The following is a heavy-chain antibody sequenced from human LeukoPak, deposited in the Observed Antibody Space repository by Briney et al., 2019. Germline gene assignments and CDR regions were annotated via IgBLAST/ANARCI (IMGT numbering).Heavy chain of an antibody. D-gene: IGHD3-10*01. CDR1: GFTVGSNY. CDR2: MYSGGKT. CDR3: ARDSWFGGSN. J-gene: IGHJ4*02. V-gene: IGHV3-53*05. Sequence: GGSLRLSCAASGFTVGSNYMNWVRQAPGKGLEWVSVMYSGGKTYYAESVKGRFTIARDSSKNTLYLQMNSLRVADTAVYYRARDSWFGGSNWGQGTLVTVSS.